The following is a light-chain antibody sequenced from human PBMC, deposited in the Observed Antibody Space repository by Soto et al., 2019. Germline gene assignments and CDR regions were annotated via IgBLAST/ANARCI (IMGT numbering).Light chain of an antibody. J-gene: IGKJ3*01. CDR2: DAS. CDR1: QDISNY. CDR3: QQYDNLPFT. V-gene: IGKV1-33*01. Sequence: DIQMTQSPSSLSASVGDRVTITCQASQDISNYLNWYQQKPGKAPKLLFYDASNLETGVPSRFSGSGSGTDFTFTISSLQPEDIATYYCQQYDNLPFTFGPGTKVDIK.